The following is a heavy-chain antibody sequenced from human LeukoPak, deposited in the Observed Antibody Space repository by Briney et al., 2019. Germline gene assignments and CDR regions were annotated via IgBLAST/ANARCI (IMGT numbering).Heavy chain of an antibody. V-gene: IGHV3-74*01. J-gene: IGHJ6*03. CDR2: INSDGVTT. D-gene: IGHD4-17*01. CDR1: GFTFSRYW. Sequence: GGSLRLSCVGSGFTFSRYWMFWVRQAPGKGLVWVSRINSDGVTTNYADSVKGRFTISRDNAKNTLSLQLNSLRAEDTAVYFCASSGITVTSSYFYYFDVWGKGTMVTVSS. CDR3: ASSGITVTSSYFYYFDV.